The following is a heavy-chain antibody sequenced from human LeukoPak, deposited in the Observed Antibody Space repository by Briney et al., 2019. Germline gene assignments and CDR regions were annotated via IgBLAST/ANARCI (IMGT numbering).Heavy chain of an antibody. Sequence: GGSLRLSCAASGFTFSNNYMSWVRQAPGKGLEWVSVIYNGGTTYYSDSVKGRFSISSDNSKNTLYLQMNSLRSDDTAVYYCAKAQLPRHESGNFYYDYWGQGTLVTVSS. V-gene: IGHV3-66*02. D-gene: IGHD3-10*01. CDR3: AKAQLPRHESGNFYYDY. J-gene: IGHJ4*02. CDR1: GFTFSNNY. CDR2: IYNGGTT.